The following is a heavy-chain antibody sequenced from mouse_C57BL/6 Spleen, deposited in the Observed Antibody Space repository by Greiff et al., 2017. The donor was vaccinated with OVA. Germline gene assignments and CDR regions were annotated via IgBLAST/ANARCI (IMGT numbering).Heavy chain of an antibody. CDR2: INPNNGGT. CDR3: ARRGPYYSNYWYFDV. CDR1: GYTFTDYY. D-gene: IGHD2-5*01. Sequence: EVQLQQSGPELVKPGASVKISCKASGYTFTDYYMNWVKQSHGKSLEWIGDINPNNGGTSYNQKFKGKATLTVDKSSSTAYMELRSLTSEDSAVYYCARRGPYYSNYWYFDVWGTGTTVTVSS. J-gene: IGHJ1*03. V-gene: IGHV1-26*01.